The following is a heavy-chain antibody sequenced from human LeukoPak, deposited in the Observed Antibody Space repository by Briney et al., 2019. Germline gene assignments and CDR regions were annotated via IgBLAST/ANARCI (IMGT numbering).Heavy chain of an antibody. V-gene: IGHV3-48*01. D-gene: IGHD6-13*01. CDR3: ARAFGIAGAGTGFDY. Sequence: PGGSLRLSCAASGFTFSSYEMNWVRQAPGKGLEWVSYISSSSSTIYYADSVKGRFTISRDNAKNSLYLQMNSLRAEDTAVYYCARAFGIAGAGTGFDYWGQGTLVTVSS. CDR2: ISSSSSTI. J-gene: IGHJ4*02. CDR1: GFTFSSYE.